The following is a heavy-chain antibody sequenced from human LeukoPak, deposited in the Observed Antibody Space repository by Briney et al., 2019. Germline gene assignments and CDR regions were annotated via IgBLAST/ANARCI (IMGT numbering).Heavy chain of an antibody. CDR1: GFTFSAYW. J-gene: IGHJ2*01. CDR2: IKEDGSDK. CDR3: ARDTYRFFDL. Sequence: GGSLRLSCAASGFTFSAYWMGWVRQAPGKGLEWVADIKEDGSDKYSVDSVRGRFTISRDNAKNSLYLQMNSLRAEDTAVYYCARDTYRFFDLWGRGTLVTVSS. V-gene: IGHV3-7*01.